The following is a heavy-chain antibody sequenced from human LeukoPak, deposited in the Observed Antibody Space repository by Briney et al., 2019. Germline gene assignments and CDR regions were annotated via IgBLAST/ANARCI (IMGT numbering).Heavy chain of an antibody. V-gene: IGHV1-69*13. CDR2: IIPIFGTA. J-gene: IGHJ4*02. CDR1: GGTFSSYA. Sequence: SVKVSCKASGGTFSSYAISWVRQAPGQGLEWMGGIIPIFGTANYAQKFQGRVTITADESTSTAYMELSSLRSEDTAVYYCVTGSSERDYYESHTYYLGDSWGQGTPVTVSS. D-gene: IGHD3-22*01. CDR3: VTGSSERDYYESHTYYLGDS.